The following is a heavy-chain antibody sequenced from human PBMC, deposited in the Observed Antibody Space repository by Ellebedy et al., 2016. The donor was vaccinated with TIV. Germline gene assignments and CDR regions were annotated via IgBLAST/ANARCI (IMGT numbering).Heavy chain of an antibody. Sequence: SETLSLXXAVYGASFSHYYWSWLRQYPGQGLEWIGYILYIGNTYYNPSLKSRVSMSMDTSRNQFSLNLTSVTAADTALYYCARSSPYSDSSGLDDWGLGTLVTVSS. J-gene: IGHJ4*02. D-gene: IGHD3-22*01. CDR3: ARSSPYSDSSGLDD. CDR2: ILYIGNT. V-gene: IGHV4-34*09. CDR1: GASFSHYY.